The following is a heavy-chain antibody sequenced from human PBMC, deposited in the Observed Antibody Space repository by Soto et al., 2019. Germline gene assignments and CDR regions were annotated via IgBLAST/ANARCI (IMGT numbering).Heavy chain of an antibody. CDR3: ARVLRILYYYYMDV. J-gene: IGHJ6*03. CDR1: GFTFSSYW. Sequence: GGSLRLSCAASGFTFSSYWMSWVRQAPGKGLEWVANIKQDGSEKYYVDSVKGRFTISRDNAKNSLYLQMNSLRAEDTAVYYCARVLRILYYYYMDVWGKGTTVTVSS. CDR2: IKQDGSEK. V-gene: IGHV3-7*01. D-gene: IGHD3-16*01.